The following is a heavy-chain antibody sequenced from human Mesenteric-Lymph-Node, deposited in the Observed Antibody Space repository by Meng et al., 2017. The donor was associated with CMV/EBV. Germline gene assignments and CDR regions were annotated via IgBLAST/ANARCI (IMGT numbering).Heavy chain of an antibody. CDR3: ASGYMLDY. CDR1: GFTFSSYA. D-gene: IGHD6-13*01. Sequence: GESLKISCAASGFTFSSYAMHWVRQAPGKGLEWVAVISYDGSNKYYADSVKGRFTISRDNSKNTLYLQMNSLRAEDTAVYYCASGYMLDYWGQGTLVTVSS. J-gene: IGHJ4*02. CDR2: ISYDGSNK. V-gene: IGHV3-30-3*01.